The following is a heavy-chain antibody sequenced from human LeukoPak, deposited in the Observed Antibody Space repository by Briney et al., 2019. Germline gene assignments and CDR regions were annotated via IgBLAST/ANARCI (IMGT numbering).Heavy chain of an antibody. CDR3: AKLGQLVPEN. CDR1: GFTFSDFA. CDR2: ITSTSGSI. Sequence: GGSLRLSCAASGFTFSDFAMSWVRQAPGKGLEWVSSITSTSGSIYYADSVKGRFTIYRDNSKSTLYLQMNSLSVEDTAVYYCAKLGQLVPENWGQGTLVTVSS. J-gene: IGHJ1*01. D-gene: IGHD6-6*01. V-gene: IGHV3-23*01.